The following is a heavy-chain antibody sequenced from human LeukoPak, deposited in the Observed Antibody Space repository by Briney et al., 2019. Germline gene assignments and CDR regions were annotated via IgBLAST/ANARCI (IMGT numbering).Heavy chain of an antibody. CDR2: ISGSGGST. V-gene: IGHV3-23*01. D-gene: IGHD2-2*01. Sequence: PGRSLRLSCAASGFTFSSYAMSWVRQAPGKGLEWVSAISGSGGSTYYADSVKGRFTISRDNSKNTLYLQMNSLRAEDTAVYYCAKDRDSVVVPAAMDYWGQGTLVTVSS. J-gene: IGHJ4*02. CDR1: GFTFSSYA. CDR3: AKDRDSVVVPAAMDY.